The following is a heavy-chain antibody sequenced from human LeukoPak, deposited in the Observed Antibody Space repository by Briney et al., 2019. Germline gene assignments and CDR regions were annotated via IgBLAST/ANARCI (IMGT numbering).Heavy chain of an antibody. CDR1: GGSISSGGYY. CDR3: ARGYAHPGHFDY. V-gene: IGHV4-61*02. J-gene: IGHJ4*02. D-gene: IGHD5-12*01. Sequence: SETLSLTCTVSGGSISSGGYYWSWIRQHPGKGLEWIGRIYTSGSTNYNPSLKSRVTISVDTSKDQFSLKLSSVTAADTAVYYCARGYAHPGHFDYWGQGTLVTVSS. CDR2: IYTSGST.